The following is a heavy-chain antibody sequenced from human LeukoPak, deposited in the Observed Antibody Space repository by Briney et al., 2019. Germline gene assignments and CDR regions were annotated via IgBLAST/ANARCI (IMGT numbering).Heavy chain of an antibody. CDR2: IWYDGSNK. J-gene: IGHJ4*02. V-gene: IGHV3-33*06. D-gene: IGHD2-15*01. CDR3: AKSHPDCSGGSCYSRPLDY. Sequence: PGGSLRLSCAASGFTFSSYGMHWVRQAPGKGLEWVAVIWYDGSNKYYADSVKGRFTISRDNSKNTLYLQMNSLRAEDTAVYYCAKSHPDCSGGSCYSRPLDYWGQGTLVTVSS. CDR1: GFTFSSYG.